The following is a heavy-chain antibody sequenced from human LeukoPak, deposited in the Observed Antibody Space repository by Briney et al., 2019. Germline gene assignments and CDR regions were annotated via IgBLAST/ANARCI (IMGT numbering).Heavy chain of an antibody. Sequence: GESLKISCKGSGYSFTSYWIGWVRQMPGKGLEWMGIIYSGDSDTRYSPSFQGQVTISADTSISTAYLQWSSLKASDTAMYYCAIIEFGEERDGYNFDYWGQGTLVTVSS. CDR1: GYSFTSYW. J-gene: IGHJ4*02. V-gene: IGHV5-51*01. CDR3: AIIEFGEERDGYNFDY. D-gene: IGHD5-24*01. CDR2: IYSGDSDT.